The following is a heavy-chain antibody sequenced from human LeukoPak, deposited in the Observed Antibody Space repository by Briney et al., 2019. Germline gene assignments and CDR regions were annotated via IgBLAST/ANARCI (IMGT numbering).Heavy chain of an antibody. D-gene: IGHD5-18*01. CDR3: ATVQHDAFDI. CDR1: GYSFTRYQ. V-gene: IGHV1-46*01. CDR2: INPSGGST. Sequence: ASVKVSCKASGYSFTRYQIHWVRQAPGQGLEWMGIINPSGGSTSYAQKFQGRVTMTRDMSTSTVYMELSSLRSEDTAVYYCATVQHDAFDIWGQGTMVTVSS. J-gene: IGHJ3*02.